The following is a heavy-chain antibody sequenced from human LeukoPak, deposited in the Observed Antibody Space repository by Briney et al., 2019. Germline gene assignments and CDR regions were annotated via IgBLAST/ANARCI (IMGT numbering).Heavy chain of an antibody. D-gene: IGHD3-10*01. CDR2: VFTSGST. Sequence: SETLSLTCTVSGGSISSFYWSWIRHSAGKGLEWIGRVFTSGSTNYNPSLKSRVTTSVDTSKNQFSLSLSSVTAADTAVYYCARWEVRLNAFEMWGQGTMVTVSS. CDR3: ARWEVRLNAFEM. V-gene: IGHV4-4*07. CDR1: GGSISSFY. J-gene: IGHJ3*02.